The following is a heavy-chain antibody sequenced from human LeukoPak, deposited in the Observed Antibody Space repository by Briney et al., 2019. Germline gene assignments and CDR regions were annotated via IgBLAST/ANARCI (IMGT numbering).Heavy chain of an antibody. V-gene: IGHV3-30-3*01. D-gene: IGHD5-18*01. CDR1: GFTFSSYA. Sequence: PGGSLRLSCAASGFTFSSYAMHWVRQAPGKGLEWVAVISYDGSNKYYADSVKGRFTISRDNSKNTLYLQMNSLRAEDTAVYYCAREGYSYGFGGKYNWFDPWGQGTLVTVSS. J-gene: IGHJ5*02. CDR2: ISYDGSNK. CDR3: AREGYSYGFGGKYNWFDP.